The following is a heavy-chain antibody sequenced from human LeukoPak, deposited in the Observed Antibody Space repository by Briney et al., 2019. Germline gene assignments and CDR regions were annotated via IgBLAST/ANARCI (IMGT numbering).Heavy chain of an antibody. J-gene: IGHJ5*02. CDR2: IYYSGST. Sequence: SETLSLTCTVSGGSISSYYWSWIRQPPGKGLEWIGYIYYSGSTNYNPSLKSRVTISVDTSKNQFSLKLSSVTAADTAVYYCARGIRSLEWLPTTTNWFDPWGQGTLVTVSS. V-gene: IGHV4-59*01. D-gene: IGHD3-3*01. CDR1: GGSISSYY. CDR3: ARGIRSLEWLPTTTNWFDP.